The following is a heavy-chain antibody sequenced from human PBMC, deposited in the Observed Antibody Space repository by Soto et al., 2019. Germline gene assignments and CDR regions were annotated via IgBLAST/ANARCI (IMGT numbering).Heavy chain of an antibody. CDR2: ISGSGGST. CDR3: AKPMSGYYTGRLGAFDI. D-gene: IGHD3-3*01. V-gene: IGHV3-23*01. J-gene: IGHJ3*02. CDR1: GFTFSSYA. Sequence: GGSLRLSCAASGFTFSSYAMSWVRQAPGKGLEWVSAISGSGGSTYYADSVKGRFTISRDNSKNTLYLQMNSLRAEDTAVYYCAKPMSGYYTGRLGAFDIWGQGTMVTVSS.